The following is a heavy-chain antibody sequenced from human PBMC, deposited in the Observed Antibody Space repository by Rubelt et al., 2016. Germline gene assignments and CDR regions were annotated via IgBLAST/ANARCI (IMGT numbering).Heavy chain of an antibody. Sequence: QLQLQESGPGLVKPSETLSLTCTVSGGSISSSSYYWGWIRQPPGKGLEWIGSIYYSGSTYYNPSLKSRVTISVDRCKSQFSVKLSSVTVADTAVYYCARDPRAGTTSFDYWGQGTLVTVSS. J-gene: IGHJ4*02. CDR2: IYYSGST. CDR1: GGSISSSSYY. CDR3: ARDPRAGTTSFDY. V-gene: IGHV4-39*07. D-gene: IGHD1-7*01.